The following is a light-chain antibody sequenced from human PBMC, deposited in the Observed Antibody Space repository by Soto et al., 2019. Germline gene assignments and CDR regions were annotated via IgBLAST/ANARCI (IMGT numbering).Light chain of an antibody. V-gene: IGKV1-5*01. CDR1: QSISNW. Sequence: DIQMTQSPSTLSASVGDRVTITGRPSQSISNWLAWYQQKPGNAPKVLIYDASSLTSGVPSRFSGSGSGTEFTLTIDSLQPDDFATYYCQHYNGRCGQGTRLEI. CDR2: DAS. J-gene: IGKJ2*03. CDR3: QHYNGR.